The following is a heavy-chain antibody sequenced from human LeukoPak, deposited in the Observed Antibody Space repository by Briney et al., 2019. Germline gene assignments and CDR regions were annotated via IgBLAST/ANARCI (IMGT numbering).Heavy chain of an antibody. J-gene: IGHJ5*02. CDR1: GYTFTSYG. Sequence: GASVKVSCKASGYTFTSYGISWVRQAPGQGLEWMGWISAYNGNTNYAQKLQGRVTMTTDTSTSTAYMELRSLRSDDTAVYYCARDKNYFPSGVVPIGFDPWGQGTLVTVSS. D-gene: IGHD2/OR15-2a*01. CDR3: ARDKNYFPSGVVPIGFDP. V-gene: IGHV1-18*01. CDR2: ISAYNGNT.